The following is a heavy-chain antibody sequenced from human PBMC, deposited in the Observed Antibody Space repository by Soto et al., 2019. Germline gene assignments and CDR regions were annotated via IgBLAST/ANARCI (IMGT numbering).Heavy chain of an antibody. CDR2: INHSGST. Sequence: QVQLQQWGAGLLKPSETLSLTCAVYGGSFSGYYWSWIRQPPGKGLEWIGEINHSGSTNYNPSLKSRFTISVDTSKNQFSLKLSSVTAADTAVYYCARAGIVVVVAATGWFDPWGQGTLVTVSS. CDR3: ARAGIVVVVAATGWFDP. CDR1: GGSFSGYY. J-gene: IGHJ5*02. D-gene: IGHD2-15*01. V-gene: IGHV4-34*01.